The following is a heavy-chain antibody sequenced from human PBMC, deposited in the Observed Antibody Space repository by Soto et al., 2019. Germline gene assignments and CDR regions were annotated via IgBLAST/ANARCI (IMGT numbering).Heavy chain of an antibody. J-gene: IGHJ6*02. D-gene: IGHD6-6*01. CDR2: ISYDGSNK. V-gene: IGHV3-30-3*01. CDR1: GFTFSSYA. CDR3: ARVLVAARPYYYYYGMDV. Sequence: QVQLVESGGGVVQPGRSLRLSCAASGFTFSSYAMHWVRQAPGKGLEWVAVISYDGSNKYYADSVKGRFTISRDNSKNPLYLQMNSLRAEDTAVYYCARVLVAARPYYYYYGMDVWGQGTTVTVSS.